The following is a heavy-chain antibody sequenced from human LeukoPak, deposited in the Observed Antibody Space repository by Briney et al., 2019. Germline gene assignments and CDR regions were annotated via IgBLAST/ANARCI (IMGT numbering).Heavy chain of an antibody. V-gene: IGHV3-20*04. CDR3: ARVSGLGSYYDSSGYPDY. D-gene: IGHD3-22*01. Sequence: PGGSLRLSCAAAGFTFDDYGMSWVRQAPGKGLEWASGINWNGGSTGYADSVRGRFTISRDNAKNSLYLQMNSLRAEDTALYYCARVSGLGSYYDSSGYPDYWGQGTLVTVSS. CDR2: INWNGGST. J-gene: IGHJ4*02. CDR1: GFTFDDYG.